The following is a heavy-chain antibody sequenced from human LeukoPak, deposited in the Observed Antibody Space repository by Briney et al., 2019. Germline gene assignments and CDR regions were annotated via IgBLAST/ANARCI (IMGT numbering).Heavy chain of an antibody. V-gene: IGHV4-30-2*01. CDR1: GGSISSGDYY. Sequence: PSQTLSLTCTVSGGSISSGDYYWSWIRQPPGKGLEWIGYIYHSGSTYYNPSLKSRVTISVDRSKNQFSLKLSSVTAADTAVYYCARWVTYSSSDPYWGQGTLVTVSS. J-gene: IGHJ4*02. D-gene: IGHD6-13*01. CDR3: ARWVTYSSSDPY. CDR2: IYHSGST.